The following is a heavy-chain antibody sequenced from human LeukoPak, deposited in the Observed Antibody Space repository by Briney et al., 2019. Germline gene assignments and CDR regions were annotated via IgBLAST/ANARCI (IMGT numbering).Heavy chain of an antibody. CDR3: ARHGPGEDIVVVPAAPLNYYYGMDV. CDR2: IDPSDSYT. Sequence: GESLKISCKGSGYSFTSYWISWVRQMPGKGLEWMGRIDPSDSYTNYSPSFQGHVTISADKSISTAYLQWSSLKASDTAMYHCARHGPGEDIVVVPAAPLNYYYGMDVWGQGTTVTVSS. V-gene: IGHV5-10-1*01. D-gene: IGHD2-2*01. CDR1: GYSFTSYW. J-gene: IGHJ6*02.